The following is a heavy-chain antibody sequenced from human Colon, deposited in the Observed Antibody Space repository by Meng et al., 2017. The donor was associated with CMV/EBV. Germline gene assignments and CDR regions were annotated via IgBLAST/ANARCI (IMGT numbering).Heavy chain of an antibody. J-gene: IGHJ4*01. Sequence: EVQLVESGGGLVKPGESLRLSCEISGVTLSNVWLSWFRQAPGKGLEWVGRIKSKTAGGTIDYAASVKGRFTISRDDSKNTLYLQMNSLKTEEDTAVYYCTTDHFPWDQGTLVTVVS. CDR1: GVTLSNVW. CDR2: IKSKTAGGTI. V-gene: IGHV3-15*01. D-gene: IGHD3-3*02. CDR3: TTDHFP.